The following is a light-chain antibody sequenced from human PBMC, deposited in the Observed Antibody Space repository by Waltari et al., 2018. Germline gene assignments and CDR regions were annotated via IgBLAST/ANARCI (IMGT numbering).Light chain of an antibody. J-gene: IGLJ3*02. V-gene: IGLV2-14*01. Sequence: QSALTQPASVSGSPGPSITISCTGTSSHVGGYKYVSWYQQDPGKAPKLMIYDVSKRPSGVSNRFSGSKSGNTVSLTISGLQAEDEADYYCSSYTSSNTWVFGGGTKLTVL. CDR3: SSYTSSNTWV. CDR2: DVS. CDR1: SSHVGGYKY.